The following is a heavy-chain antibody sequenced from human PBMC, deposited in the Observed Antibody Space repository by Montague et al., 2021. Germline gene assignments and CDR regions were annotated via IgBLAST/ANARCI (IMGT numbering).Heavy chain of an antibody. CDR1: GGSISSSPFY. J-gene: IGHJ4*02. CDR2: NYYRGNT. Sequence: ETLSLTCTVSGGSISSSPFYWGWIRQSPGKGLEWIGSNYYRGNTYYNPSLKSRVSLSIDTSKNQFSLKMNSVTAADTAVYYCARAGPRAYGGDSLDYWGQGALVTVSS. CDR3: ARAGPRAYGGDSLDY. D-gene: IGHD3-10*01. V-gene: IGHV4-39*01.